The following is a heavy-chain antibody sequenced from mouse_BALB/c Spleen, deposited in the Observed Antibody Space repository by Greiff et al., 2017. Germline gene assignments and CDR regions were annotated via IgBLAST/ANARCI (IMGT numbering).Heavy chain of an antibody. V-gene: IGHV3-6*02. J-gene: IGHJ1*01. D-gene: IGHD2-2*01. CDR2: ISYDGSN. CDR1: GYSITSGYY. Sequence: EVKLVESGPGLVKPSQSLSLTCSVTGYSITSGYYWNWIRQFPGNKLEWMGYISYDGSNNYNPSLKNRISITRDTSKNQFFLKLNSVTTEDTATYYCAREGGYDEYFDVWGAGTTVTVSS. CDR3: AREGGYDEYFDV.